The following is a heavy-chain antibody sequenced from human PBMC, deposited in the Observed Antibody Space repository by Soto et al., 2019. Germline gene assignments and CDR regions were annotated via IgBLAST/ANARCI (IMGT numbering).Heavy chain of an antibody. Sequence: QVQLVQSGAEVKKPGASVKVSCKASGYTFTSYGITWVRQAPGQGLEWMGWISANNGNTNYVQKFRGRVTMTTDTPTSTAYMELRSLRSDDTAVDYCARDQEFPDYWGQGTLVTVSS. CDR1: GYTFTSYG. J-gene: IGHJ4*02. V-gene: IGHV1-18*01. CDR3: ARDQEFPDY. CDR2: ISANNGNT.